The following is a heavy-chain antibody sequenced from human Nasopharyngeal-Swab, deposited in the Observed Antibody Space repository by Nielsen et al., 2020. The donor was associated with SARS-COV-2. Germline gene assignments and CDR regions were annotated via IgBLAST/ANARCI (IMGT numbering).Heavy chain of an antibody. CDR1: GGSISSGDYY. CDR3: ARGVGRRLDY. J-gene: IGHJ4*02. CDR2: IYYSGST. D-gene: IGHD1-1*01. Sequence: SETLSLTCTVSGGSISSGDYYWSWIRQPPGKGLEWIGYIYYSGSTSYNPSLKSRVTISVDTSKNQFSLKLSSVTAADTAVYYCARGVGRRLDYWGQGTLVTVSS. V-gene: IGHV4-30-4*01.